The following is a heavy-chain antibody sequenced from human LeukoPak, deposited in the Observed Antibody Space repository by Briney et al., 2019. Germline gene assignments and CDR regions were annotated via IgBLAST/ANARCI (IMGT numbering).Heavy chain of an antibody. CDR1: GYTLTELS. V-gene: IGHV1-24*01. CDR3: ATGDSGSDLFDY. J-gene: IGHJ4*02. CDR2: FDPEDGET. Sequence: ASVKVSCKVSGYTLTELSMHWVRQAPGKGLEWMGGFDPEDGETIYAQKFQGRVTMTEDTSTDTAYMELSSLRSEDTAVYYCATGDSGSDLFDYWGREPWSPSPQ. D-gene: IGHD1-26*01.